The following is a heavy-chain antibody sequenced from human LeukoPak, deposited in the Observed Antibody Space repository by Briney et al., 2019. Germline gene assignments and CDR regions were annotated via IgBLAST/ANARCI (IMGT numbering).Heavy chain of an antibody. J-gene: IGHJ4*02. CDR1: GFTFSSYS. CDR2: ISSSSTI. Sequence: GGSLRLSCAASGFTFSSYSMNWVRQAPGKGLEWVSYISSSSTIYYADSVKGRFTISRDNAKNSLYLQMNSLRAEDTTVYYCARDKLYSSSWFRFDYWGQGTLVTVSS. CDR3: ARDKLYSSSWFRFDY. D-gene: IGHD6-13*01. V-gene: IGHV3-48*01.